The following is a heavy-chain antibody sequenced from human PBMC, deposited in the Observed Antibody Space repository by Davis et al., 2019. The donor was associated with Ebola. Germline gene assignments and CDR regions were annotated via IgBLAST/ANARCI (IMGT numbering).Heavy chain of an antibody. CDR2: ISVYNGNT. V-gene: IGHV1-18*01. J-gene: IGHJ6*02. Sequence: ASVKVSCKASGYTFTNYGIIWVRQAPGQGLEWMGWISVYNGNTKYAETLQGRVTMTTDTSTSTVYMELRSLSSDDTAVYYCARGFRSGYSTMHYYYYYGMDVWGQGTTVTVSS. D-gene: IGHD5-18*01. CDR1: GYTFTNYG. CDR3: ARGFRSGYSTMHYYYYYGMDV.